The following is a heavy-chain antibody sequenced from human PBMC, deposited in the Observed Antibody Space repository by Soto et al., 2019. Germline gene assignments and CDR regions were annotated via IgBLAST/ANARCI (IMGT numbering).Heavy chain of an antibody. J-gene: IGHJ4*02. Sequence: PGGSLRLSCAASGFTFSSYAMSWVRQAPGKGLEWVSSISGSGLDTSYADSVKGRFTISRDNSKNTLYLQVNGLRASDTARYYCARCCGPQGIRGNDYFDYWGQGTLVTVSS. CDR2: ISGSGLDT. D-gene: IGHD5-12*01. V-gene: IGHV3-23*01. CDR3: ARCCGPQGIRGNDYFDY. CDR1: GFTFSSYA.